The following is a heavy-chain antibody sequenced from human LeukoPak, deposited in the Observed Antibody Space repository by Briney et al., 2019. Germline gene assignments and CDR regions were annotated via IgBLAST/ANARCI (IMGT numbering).Heavy chain of an antibody. D-gene: IGHD3-9*01. CDR3: AADIFDAFDI. Sequence: GGSLRLSCAASGFTFSPYWMHWVRQAPGKGLEWVANIKQDGSEKYYVDSVKGRFTISSDNARASLYLQMNSLRAEDTAVYYCAADIFDAFDIWGQGTMVTVSS. J-gene: IGHJ3*02. CDR2: IKQDGSEK. CDR1: GFTFSPYW. V-gene: IGHV3-7*01.